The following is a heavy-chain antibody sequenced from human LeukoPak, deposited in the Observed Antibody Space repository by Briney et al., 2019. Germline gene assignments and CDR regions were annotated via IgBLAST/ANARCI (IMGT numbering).Heavy chain of an antibody. V-gene: IGHV4-4*09. Sequence: SETLSLTCSVSGGSISSYYWSWIRQPPGKGLEWIGYIYHSGSTYYNPSLKSRVTISVDTSKNQFSLKLSSVTAADTAVYYCASGDGYNSFHYWGQGTLVTVSS. CDR2: IYHSGST. CDR1: GGSISSYY. D-gene: IGHD5-24*01. J-gene: IGHJ4*02. CDR3: ASGDGYNSFHY.